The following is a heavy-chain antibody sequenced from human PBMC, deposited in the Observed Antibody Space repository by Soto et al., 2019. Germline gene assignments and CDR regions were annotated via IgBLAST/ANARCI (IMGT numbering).Heavy chain of an antibody. CDR3: ARLGAYYQALDS. J-gene: IGHJ4*02. CDR2: IYYAGTT. D-gene: IGHD3-22*01. Sequence: QVQLQESGPGLVKPSETLSLRCTVSDGSISPNYWTWIRQPPGKGLKWIGYIYYAGTTTYNPSLKSRVSISVDTSKNEVSLKLTSVTAADTAVYYCARLGAYYQALDSWGQGTLVTVSS. CDR1: DGSISPNY. V-gene: IGHV4-59*08.